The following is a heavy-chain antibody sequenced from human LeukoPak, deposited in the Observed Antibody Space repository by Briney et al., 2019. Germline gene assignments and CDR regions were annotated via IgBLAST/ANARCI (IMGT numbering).Heavy chain of an antibody. Sequence: PSETLSLTCTVSGGSISSGSYYWSWIRQPPGKGLEWIGYIYDSGSTNYNPSLKSRVTISVDTSKNQFSLKVSSVTAADTAVYYCASLTTADAFDIWGQGTMVTVSS. J-gene: IGHJ3*02. CDR1: GGSISSGSYY. D-gene: IGHD3-22*01. V-gene: IGHV4-61*01. CDR2: IYDSGST. CDR3: ASLTTADAFDI.